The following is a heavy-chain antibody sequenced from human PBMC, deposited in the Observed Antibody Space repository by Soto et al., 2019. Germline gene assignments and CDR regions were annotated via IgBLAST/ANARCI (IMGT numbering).Heavy chain of an antibody. Sequence: GESLKISCKGSGYSFTSYWISWVRQMPGKGLEWMGRIDPSDSYTNYSPSFQGHVTISADKSISTAYLQWSSLKASDTAMYYCARHFGGTSGVCYYPWFCRWGRGSRVAVSS. J-gene: IGHJ5*02. V-gene: IGHV5-10-1*01. CDR3: ARHFGGTSGVCYYPWFCR. CDR1: GYSFTSYW. CDR2: IDPSDSYT. D-gene: IGHD2-8*01.